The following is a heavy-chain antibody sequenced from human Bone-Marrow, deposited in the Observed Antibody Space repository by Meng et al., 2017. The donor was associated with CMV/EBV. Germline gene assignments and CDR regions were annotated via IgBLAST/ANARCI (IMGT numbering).Heavy chain of an antibody. CDR1: GGSISSSNYY. Sequence: SETLSLTCTASGGSISSSNYYWGWNRQPPGKGLEWIGTIYYSGSSYHNTSLKSRVAISVDTSKNQFSLKLNSVTAADTAVYYCARLKSREYSYCHFDYWGQRTLVTVSS. CDR2: IYYSGSS. J-gene: IGHJ4*02. V-gene: IGHV4-39*01. D-gene: IGHD5-18*01. CDR3: ARLKSREYSYCHFDY.